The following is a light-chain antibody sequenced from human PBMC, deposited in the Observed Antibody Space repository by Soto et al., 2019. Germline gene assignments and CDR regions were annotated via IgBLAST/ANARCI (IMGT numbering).Light chain of an antibody. J-gene: IGLJ2*01. Sequence: QSVLTQPPSVSAAPGQKVTSSCSGSSSNIGNNFVSWYQQLPGTAPKLLIYDINKRPSGIPDRFSGSKSGTSATLGITGLQTGDEADYYCGTWDSSLFGGGTKVTVL. V-gene: IGLV1-51*01. CDR1: SSNIGNNF. CDR2: DIN. CDR3: GTWDSSL.